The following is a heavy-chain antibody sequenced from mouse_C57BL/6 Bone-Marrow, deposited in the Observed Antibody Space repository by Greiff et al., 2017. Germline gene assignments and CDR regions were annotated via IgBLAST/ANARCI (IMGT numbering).Heavy chain of an antibody. CDR2: IDPSDSYT. Sequence: QVQLQQPGAELVKPGASVKLSCKASGYTFTSYWMQWVKQRPGQGLEWSGEIDPSDSYTNYNQKFKGKATLTVDTSSSTAYMQLSSLTSEDSAVYYCARVRLRRYFDVWGTGTTVTVSS. CDR1: GYTFTSYW. J-gene: IGHJ1*03. V-gene: IGHV1-50*01. CDR3: ARVRLRRYFDV. D-gene: IGHD2-4*01.